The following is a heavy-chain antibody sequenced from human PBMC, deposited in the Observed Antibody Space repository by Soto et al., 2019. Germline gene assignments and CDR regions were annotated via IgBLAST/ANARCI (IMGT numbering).Heavy chain of an antibody. CDR1: VGSISTYY. D-gene: IGHD6-19*01. Sequence: QVHLQESGPGLVKPAGTLSLTCNVSVGSISTYYWNWIRQPAGKGLEWVGRIYASGSPNYTPSLKSRVLMSVDTSKNQFSLTMSSVTAADTAMYYCARSPVPGAGLFRPWGQGILVTVSP. J-gene: IGHJ5*02. CDR3: ARSPVPGAGLFRP. V-gene: IGHV4-4*07. CDR2: IYASGSP.